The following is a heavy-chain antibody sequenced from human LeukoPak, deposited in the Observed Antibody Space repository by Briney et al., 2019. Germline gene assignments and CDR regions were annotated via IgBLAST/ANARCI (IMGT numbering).Heavy chain of an antibody. J-gene: IGHJ5*02. D-gene: IGHD3-22*01. CDR1: GFTFTTYC. Sequence: AGGSLRLSRAASGFTFTTYCMSWVREAPGKGLGWVANINLDGSERNYVGSMKGRFTISRDNAKNTLNLQMNSLRAEDTAVYYCARDLGQYYDTSDNWFDPWGQGTLVTVSS. CDR3: ARDLGQYYDTSDNWFDP. CDR2: INLDGSER. V-gene: IGHV3-7*01.